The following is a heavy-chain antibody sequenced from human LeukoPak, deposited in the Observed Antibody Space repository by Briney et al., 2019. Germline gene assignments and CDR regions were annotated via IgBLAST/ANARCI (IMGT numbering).Heavy chain of an antibody. CDR2: ISSGSTYI. CDR3: ARLGCCSGGSCSSFDY. V-gene: IGHV3-21*01. Sequence: GGSLRLSCAASGFTFSSYVMNWVRQAPGKGLEWLSSISSGSTYIYYADSVKGRFTISRDNAKNSLYLQMNSLRAEDTAVYYCARLGCCSGGSCSSFDYWGQGTLVTVSS. CDR1: GFTFSSYV. D-gene: IGHD2-15*01. J-gene: IGHJ4*02.